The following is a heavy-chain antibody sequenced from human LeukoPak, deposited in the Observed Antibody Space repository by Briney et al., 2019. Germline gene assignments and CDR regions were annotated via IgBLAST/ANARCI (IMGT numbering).Heavy chain of an antibody. CDR1: GFTFDDYA. D-gene: IGHD3-16*01. CDR3: ARAAPLSRIGGYYFDY. CDR2: ISWNSGSV. Sequence: GGSLRLSCAASGFTFDDYAMHWVRQAPGKGLEWVSGISWNSGSVGYADSVKGRFTISRDNAKNSLYLQMNSLRAEDTAVYYCARAAPLSRIGGYYFDYWGQGTLVTVSS. J-gene: IGHJ4*02. V-gene: IGHV3-9*01.